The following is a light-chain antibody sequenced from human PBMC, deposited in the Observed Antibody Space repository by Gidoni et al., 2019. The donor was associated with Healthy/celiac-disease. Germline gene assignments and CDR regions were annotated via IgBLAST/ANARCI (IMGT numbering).Light chain of an antibody. J-gene: IGLJ3*02. CDR2: EVS. CDR3: SSYAGSNNWV. V-gene: IGLV2-8*01. Sequence: QSALTQPPSPSGSPGPSVPISCTGTSSDVGAYKYVPWYQQHPGKVPKLMIYEVSKRPSGVPDRFSGSKSGNTASLTVSGLQAEDEADYYCSSYAGSNNWVFGGGTKVTVL. CDR1: SSDVGAYKY.